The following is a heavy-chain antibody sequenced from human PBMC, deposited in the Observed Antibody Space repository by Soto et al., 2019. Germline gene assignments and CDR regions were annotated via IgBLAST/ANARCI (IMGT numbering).Heavy chain of an antibody. CDR2: IRSKAYGGTT. Sequence: PGGSLRLSCTASGFTFGDYAMSWFRQAPGKGLEWVGFIRSKAYGGTTEYAASVKGRFTISRDYSKSIAYLQMNSLKTEDTAVYYCTREGGPYGDYGHYWGQGTLVTVSS. J-gene: IGHJ4*02. V-gene: IGHV3-49*03. D-gene: IGHD4-17*01. CDR1: GFTFGDYA. CDR3: TREGGPYGDYGHY.